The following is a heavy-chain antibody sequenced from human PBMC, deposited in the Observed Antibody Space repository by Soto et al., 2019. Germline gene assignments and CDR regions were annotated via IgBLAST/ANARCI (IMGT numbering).Heavy chain of an antibody. J-gene: IGHJ5*02. D-gene: IGHD3-22*01. V-gene: IGHV2-5*02. CDR3: AHRRSTYYYDSTFDP. CDR2: IYWDDDK. Sequence: QITLKESGPTLVKPTQTLTLTCTFSGFSLSTSGVGVGWIRQPPGKALEWLALIYWDDDKRYSPSLKSRLTXPEDPSXXQVVLTMTNMDPVDTATYYCAHRRSTYYYDSTFDPWGQGTLVTVSS. CDR1: GFSLSTSGVG.